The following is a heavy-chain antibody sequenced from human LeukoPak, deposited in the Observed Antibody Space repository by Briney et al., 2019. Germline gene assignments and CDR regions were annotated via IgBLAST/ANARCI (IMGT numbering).Heavy chain of an antibody. CDR3: ARMPRGPDV. V-gene: IGHV3-7*01. Sequence: GGSLRLSCAASGFTFSSYGMLWVRQAPGKGLEWVASIKQDGSEKYYVDSMKGRFTISRDNAKNSLYLQMNSLRAEDTAVYYCARMPRGPDVWGKGTTVTVSS. J-gene: IGHJ6*04. D-gene: IGHD2-2*01. CDR2: IKQDGSEK. CDR1: GFTFSSYG.